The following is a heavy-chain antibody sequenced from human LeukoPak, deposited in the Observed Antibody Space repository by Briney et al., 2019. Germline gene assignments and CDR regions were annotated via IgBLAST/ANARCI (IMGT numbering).Heavy chain of an antibody. CDR2: ISSSGSYI. Sequence: GGSLRLSCAASTFTFSSYTMNWVRQAPGTGLEWVSSISSSGSYIYYADSLKGRFTVSRDNARKSLYLQMNSLRAEDAAVYYCAKEETTLGDNWGQGTLVTVSS. D-gene: IGHD1-7*01. CDR1: TFTFSSYT. J-gene: IGHJ4*02. CDR3: AKEETTLGDN. V-gene: IGHV3-21*01.